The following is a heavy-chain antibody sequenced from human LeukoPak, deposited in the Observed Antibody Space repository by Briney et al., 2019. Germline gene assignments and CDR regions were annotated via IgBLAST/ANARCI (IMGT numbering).Heavy chain of an antibody. CDR3: ARESTDYDILTGYSYYYYMDV. D-gene: IGHD3-9*01. V-gene: IGHV4-4*07. CDR1: GGSISSYY. CDR2: IYTSGST. J-gene: IGHJ6*03. Sequence: SETLSLTCTVSGGSISSYYWSWIRQPAGKGLEWIGRIYTSGSTNYNPSLKSRVTMSVDTSKNQFSLKLSSVTAADTAVYYCARESTDYDILTGYSYYYYMDVWGKGTTVTISS.